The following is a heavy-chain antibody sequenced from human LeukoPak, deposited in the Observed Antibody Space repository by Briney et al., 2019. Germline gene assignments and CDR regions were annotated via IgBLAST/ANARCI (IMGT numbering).Heavy chain of an antibody. D-gene: IGHD3-10*01. V-gene: IGHV4-59*01. J-gene: IGHJ6*04. CDR3: ARGWLWFGLDV. CDR1: GGSISSYY. Sequence: SETLSLNCTVSGGSISSYYWSWIRQPPGKGLEWIGYIYYSGSTNYNPSLKRRVTISVDTSKNQFSLKLSSVTAADTAVYYCARGWLWFGLDVWGRGTTVTVSS. CDR2: IYYSGST.